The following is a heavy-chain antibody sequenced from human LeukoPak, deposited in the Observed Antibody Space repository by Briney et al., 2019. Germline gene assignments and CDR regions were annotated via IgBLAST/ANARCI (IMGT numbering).Heavy chain of an antibody. J-gene: IGHJ6*02. CDR1: GFTFSSYS. Sequence: GGSLRLSCAASGFTFSSYSMNWVRQAPGKGLEWVSSISSSSYIYYADSVKGRFTISRDNAKNSLYLQMNSLRAEDTAVYYCARDRLPYGMDVWGQGTRSPSP. CDR2: ISSSSYI. CDR3: ARDRLPYGMDV. V-gene: IGHV3-21*01.